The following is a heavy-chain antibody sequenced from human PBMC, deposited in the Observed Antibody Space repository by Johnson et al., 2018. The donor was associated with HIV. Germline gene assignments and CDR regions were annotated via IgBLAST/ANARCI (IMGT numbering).Heavy chain of an antibody. CDR2: ISYDGSEK. CDR3: ARGSRYTHDNDDVYLLHAFDI. V-gene: IGHV3-30*19. J-gene: IGHJ3*02. Sequence: QVQLVESGGGVVQPGRSLRLSCAASGFTFRSYGMHWVRQAPGKGLEWVAVISYDGSEKYYADSVKGRFTISSDSSKNTLYLQVNSLRAEDTAVYYCARGSRYTHDNDDVYLLHAFDIWGQGTVVTVSS. CDR1: GFTFRSYG. D-gene: IGHD3-16*01.